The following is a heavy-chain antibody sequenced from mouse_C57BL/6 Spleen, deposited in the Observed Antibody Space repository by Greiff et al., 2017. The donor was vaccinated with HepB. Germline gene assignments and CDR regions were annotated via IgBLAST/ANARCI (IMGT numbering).Heavy chain of an antibody. J-gene: IGHJ3*01. V-gene: IGHV1-82*01. CDR1: GYAFSSSW. CDR3: ATGGSGAY. Sequence: VQLQESGPELVKPGASVKISCKASGYAFSSSWMNWVKQRPGKGLEWIGRIYPGDGDTNYNGKFKGKATLTADKSSSTAYMQLSSLTSEDSAVYFCATGGSGAYWGQGTLVTVSA. CDR2: IYPGDGDT. D-gene: IGHD1-1*01.